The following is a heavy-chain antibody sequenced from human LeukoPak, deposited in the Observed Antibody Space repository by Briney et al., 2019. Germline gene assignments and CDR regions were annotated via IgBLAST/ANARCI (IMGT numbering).Heavy chain of an antibody. Sequence: PGGSLRLSCEASGFTFSSYGMSWVRQAPGKGPEWVSGISVSGGNTFYADSVKGRFTISRDNSKNTLYLQMNSLRAEDTAVYYCAKRRTNYDILTGDFDYWGQGTLVTVSS. V-gene: IGHV3-23*01. D-gene: IGHD3-9*01. J-gene: IGHJ4*02. CDR2: ISVSGGNT. CDR3: AKRRTNYDILTGDFDY. CDR1: GFTFSSYG.